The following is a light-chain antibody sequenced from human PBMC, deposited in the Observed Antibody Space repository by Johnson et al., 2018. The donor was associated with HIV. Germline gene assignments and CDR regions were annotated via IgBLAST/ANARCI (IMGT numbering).Light chain of an antibody. CDR2: ENK. CDR1: SSNIGNNY. Sequence: QSVLTQPPSVSAAPGQKVTISCSGSSSNIGNNYVSWYQQLPGTSPKLLIYENKARPSGIPDRFSGSKSATSATLAITGLQTGDEAYYYCGTWDSSLDVFVFGSGTQVTVL. J-gene: IGLJ1*01. CDR3: GTWDSSLDVFV. V-gene: IGLV1-51*01.